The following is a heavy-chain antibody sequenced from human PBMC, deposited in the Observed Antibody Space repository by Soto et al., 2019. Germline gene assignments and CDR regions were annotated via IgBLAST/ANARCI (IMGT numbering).Heavy chain of an antibody. J-gene: IGHJ4*02. Sequence: SETLSLTCTVSGGSISSGGYYWSWIRQHPGKGLEWIGYIYYSGSTYYNPSLKSRVTISVDTSKNQFSLKLSSVTAADTAVYYCAREAPNYDSSGYSLDYWGQGTLVTVSS. V-gene: IGHV4-31*03. CDR1: GGSISSGGYY. D-gene: IGHD3-22*01. CDR3: AREAPNYDSSGYSLDY. CDR2: IYYSGST.